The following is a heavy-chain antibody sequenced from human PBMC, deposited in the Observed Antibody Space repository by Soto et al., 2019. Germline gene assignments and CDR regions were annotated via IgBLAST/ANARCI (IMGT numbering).Heavy chain of an antibody. D-gene: IGHD5-18*01. Sequence: SVKVSCKASVYSFTSYGISWVRQAPGQGLEWMGWISAYNGNTNYAQKLQGRVTMTTDTSTSTAYMELRSLRSDDTAVYYCARDRRQYSHDYWGQGTLVTVSS. CDR2: ISAYNGNT. CDR1: VYSFTSYG. J-gene: IGHJ4*02. CDR3: ARDRRQYSHDY. V-gene: IGHV1-18*01.